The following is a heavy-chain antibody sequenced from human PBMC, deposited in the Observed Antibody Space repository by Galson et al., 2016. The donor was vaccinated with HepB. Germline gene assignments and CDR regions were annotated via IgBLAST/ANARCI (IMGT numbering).Heavy chain of an antibody. V-gene: IGHV4-59*11. CDR2: IYPTGST. CDR3: ARFWSGYLDAFDI. D-gene: IGHD3-3*01. CDR1: GGSISSHY. Sequence: SETLSLTCTVSGGSISSHYWNWIRQSPGKGLEWIGYIYPTGSTNFNHSLKSRVTISLDTSRNHFSLKLRSVTAADTAVYYCARFWSGYLDAFDIWGQGTMVTVSS. J-gene: IGHJ3*02.